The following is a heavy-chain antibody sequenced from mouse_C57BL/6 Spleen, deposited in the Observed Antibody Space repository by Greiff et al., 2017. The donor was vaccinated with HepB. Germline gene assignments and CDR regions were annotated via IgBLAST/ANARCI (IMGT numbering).Heavy chain of an antibody. D-gene: IGHD2-5*01. CDR3: TRGDSNYGDY. CDR2: IDPETGGT. J-gene: IGHJ2*01. CDR1: GYTFTDYE. V-gene: IGHV1-15*01. Sequence: QVQLQQSGAELVRPGASVTLSCKASGYTFTDYEMHWVKQTPVHGLEWIGAIDPETGGTAYNQKFKGKAILTADKSSSTAYMELRSLTSEDSAVYYCTRGDSNYGDYWGQGTTLTVSS.